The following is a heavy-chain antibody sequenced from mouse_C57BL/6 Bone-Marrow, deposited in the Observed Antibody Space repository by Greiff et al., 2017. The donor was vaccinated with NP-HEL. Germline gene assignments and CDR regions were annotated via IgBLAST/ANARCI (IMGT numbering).Heavy chain of an antibody. D-gene: IGHD4-1*01. V-gene: IGHV5-16*01. CDR3: ARDNWGFDY. J-gene: IGHJ2*01. CDR1: GFTFSDYY. CDR2: INYDGSST. Sequence: EVKVVESEGGLVQPGSSMKLSCTVSGFTFSDYYMAWVRQVPEKGLEWVANINYDGSSTYYLDSLKSRFIISRDNAKNILYLQMSSLKSEDTATYYCARDNWGFDYWGQGTTLTVSS.